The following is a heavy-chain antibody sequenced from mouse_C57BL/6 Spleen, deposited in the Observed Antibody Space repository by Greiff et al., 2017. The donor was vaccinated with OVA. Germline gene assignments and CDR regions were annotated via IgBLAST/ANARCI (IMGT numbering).Heavy chain of an antibody. V-gene: IGHV1-59*01. CDR3: GRGRDFGY. J-gene: IGHJ2*01. CDR2: IDPSDSYT. CDR1: GYTFTSYW. Sequence: QVQLQQPGAELVRPGTSVKLSCKASGYTFTSYWMHWVKQRPGQGLEWIGVIDPSDSYTNYNQKFKGKATLTVDTSSSTAYMQLSSLTSEDSAVYYCGRGRDFGYWGQGTTLTVSS.